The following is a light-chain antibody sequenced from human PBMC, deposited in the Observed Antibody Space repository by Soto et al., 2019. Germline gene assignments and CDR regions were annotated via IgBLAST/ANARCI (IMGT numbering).Light chain of an antibody. CDR1: QSVSLS. J-gene: IGKJ1*01. Sequence: EIVLTQSPATLSLSPGGRATLSCRASQSVSLSLAWYQQKPGQAPRLLIYDASKRASGMPARFSGSGSGTDFPLTITSLEPADFAVYYCQQRTTWPPWTFGQGTKVEIK. CDR2: DAS. V-gene: IGKV3-11*01. CDR3: QQRTTWPPWT.